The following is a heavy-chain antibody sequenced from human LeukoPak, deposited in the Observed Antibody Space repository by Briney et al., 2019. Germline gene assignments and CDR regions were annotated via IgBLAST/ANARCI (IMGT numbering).Heavy chain of an antibody. Sequence: SVKVSCKASGGTFSSYAISWVRQAPGQGLEWMGGIIPIFGTANYAQKFQGRVTITADESTSTAYMELSSLRSEDTAVYYWALNGYDYVWGPIAPASDWGQGTLVTVSS. J-gene: IGHJ4*02. D-gene: IGHD3-16*01. CDR2: IIPIFGTA. CDR3: ALNGYDYVWGPIAPASD. CDR1: GGTFSSYA. V-gene: IGHV1-69*13.